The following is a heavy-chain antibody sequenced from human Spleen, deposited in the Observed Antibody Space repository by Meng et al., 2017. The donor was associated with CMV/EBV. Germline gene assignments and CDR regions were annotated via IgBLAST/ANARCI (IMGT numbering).Heavy chain of an antibody. CDR3: AKDPLPLRLGELSLYYDY. CDR2: ISYDGSNK. D-gene: IGHD3-16*02. CDR1: FTFSSYG. V-gene: IGHV3-30*18. J-gene: IGHJ4*02. Sequence: FTFSSYGMHWVRQAPGKGLESVAVISYDGSNKYHADSVKGRFTISRDNSKNTLYLQMNSLTTGDTAVYYCAKDPLPLRLGELSLYYDYWGQGTLVTVSS.